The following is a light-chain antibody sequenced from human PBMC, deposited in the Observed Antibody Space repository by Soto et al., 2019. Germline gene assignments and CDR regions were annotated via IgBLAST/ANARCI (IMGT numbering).Light chain of an antibody. V-gene: IGKV1-33*01. Sequence: IKMTQSPSSLSASVGDRVTITCQASQDINKNLIWYQQKPGKAPKLLIYDASDLETGVPSRFSGSGSGTGFTFTISSLQPEDFATYYCQQYASLPLTFGQGTRLEIK. CDR1: QDINKN. CDR3: QQYASLPLT. J-gene: IGKJ5*01. CDR2: DAS.